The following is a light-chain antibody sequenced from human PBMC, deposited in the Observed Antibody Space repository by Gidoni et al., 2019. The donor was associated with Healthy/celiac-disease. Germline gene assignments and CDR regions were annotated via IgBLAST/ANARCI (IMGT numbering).Light chain of an antibody. CDR2: GAS. CDR3: QQYNNWLRT. J-gene: IGKJ1*01. V-gene: IGKV3-15*01. Sequence: EIVMTQSPATLSVSPGERATFSCRASQSVSSNLAWSQQKPGQAPRLLIYGASTRATGIPARFSGSGSGTEFTLTISSLQAEDFAVYYCQQYNNWLRTFGQGTKVEIK. CDR1: QSVSSN.